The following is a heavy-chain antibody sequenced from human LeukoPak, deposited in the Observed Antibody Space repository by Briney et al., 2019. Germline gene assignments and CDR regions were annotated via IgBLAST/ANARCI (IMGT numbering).Heavy chain of an antibody. J-gene: IGHJ4*02. CDR2: INPAGTET. D-gene: IGHD6-19*01. CDR1: GFSFSAYW. Sequence: GGSLRLSCAASGFSFSAYWMTWVRQAPGTGLEGVANINPAGTETYYVDPVKGRFTISRDNAKNLLYLQMNSLRAEDTALYYCAKGVHSSGWYALAMFDYWGQGTLVTVSS. V-gene: IGHV3-7*03. CDR3: AKGVHSSGWYALAMFDY.